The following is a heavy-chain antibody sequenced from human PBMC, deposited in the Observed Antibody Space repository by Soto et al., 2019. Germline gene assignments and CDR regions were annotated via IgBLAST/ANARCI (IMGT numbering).Heavy chain of an antibody. Sequence: SETLSLTCTVSGGSISSGGYYWSWIRQHPGKGLEWIGYIYYSGSTHYNPSLKSRVTISVDTSKNQFSLKLSSVTAADTAVYYCARDGYHINYDSSGYYHDAFDIWGQGTMVTVSS. CDR3: ARDGYHINYDSSGYYHDAFDI. CDR1: GGSISSGGYY. D-gene: IGHD3-22*01. CDR2: IYYSGST. V-gene: IGHV4-31*03. J-gene: IGHJ3*02.